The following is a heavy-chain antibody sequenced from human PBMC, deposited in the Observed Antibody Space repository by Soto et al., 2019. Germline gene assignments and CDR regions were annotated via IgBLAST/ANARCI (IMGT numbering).Heavy chain of an antibody. CDR1: GFTFSSYA. Sequence: PGGSLRLSCAASGFTFSSYAMSWVRQAPGKGLEWVSAISGSGGSTYYADSVKGRFTISRDNSKNTLYLQMNSLRAEDTAVYYCATQGYCSGGSCYPGYFDYWGQGTLVTVSS. V-gene: IGHV3-23*01. J-gene: IGHJ4*02. CDR2: ISGSGGST. CDR3: ATQGYCSGGSCYPGYFDY. D-gene: IGHD2-15*01.